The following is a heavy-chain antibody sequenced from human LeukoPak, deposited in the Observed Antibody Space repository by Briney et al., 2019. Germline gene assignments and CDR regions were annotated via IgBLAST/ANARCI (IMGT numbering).Heavy chain of an antibody. CDR1: GGSNSSYY. CDR2: IYYSGST. Sequence: SETLSLTCTVSGGSNSSYYWSWIRQPPGKGLEWIGYIYYSGSTNYNPSLKSRVTISVDTSKNQFSLKLSSVTAADTAVYYCARGPYGMDVWGQGTTVTVSS. V-gene: IGHV4-59*01. CDR3: ARGPYGMDV. J-gene: IGHJ6*02.